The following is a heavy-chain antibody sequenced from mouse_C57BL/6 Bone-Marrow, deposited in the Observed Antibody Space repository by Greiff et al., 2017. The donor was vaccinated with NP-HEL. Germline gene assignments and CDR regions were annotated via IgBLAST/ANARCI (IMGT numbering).Heavy chain of an antibody. D-gene: IGHD3-2*02. CDR3: ARSQTAQTMDYAMDY. J-gene: IGHJ4*01. CDR1: GFSLTSYG. Sequence: QVQLKESGPGLVQPSQSLSITCTVSGFSLTSYGVHWVRQSPGKGLEWLGVIWSGGSTDYNAAFISRLSISKDNSKSQVFFKMNSLQADDTAIYYCARSQTAQTMDYAMDYWGQGTSVTVSS. CDR2: IWSGGST. V-gene: IGHV2-2*01.